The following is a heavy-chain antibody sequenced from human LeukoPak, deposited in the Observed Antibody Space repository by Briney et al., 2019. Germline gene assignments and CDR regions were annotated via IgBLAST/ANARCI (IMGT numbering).Heavy chain of an antibody. Sequence: GASVKVSCKASGYTFTGYYMHWVRQAPGQGRECMGWINPNSGGTNYAQKFQGRVTMTRDTSISTAYMELSRLRSDDTAVYYCARDQGELLWFGEHSRPRFDYWGQGTLVTVSS. CDR3: ARDQGELLWFGEHSRPRFDY. CDR2: INPNSGGT. J-gene: IGHJ4*02. D-gene: IGHD3-10*01. CDR1: GYTFTGYY. V-gene: IGHV1-2*02.